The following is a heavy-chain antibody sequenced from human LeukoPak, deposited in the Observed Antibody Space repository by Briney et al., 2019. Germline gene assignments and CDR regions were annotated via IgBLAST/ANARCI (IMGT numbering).Heavy chain of an antibody. CDR1: GFTFSSYA. Sequence: GGSLRLSCAASGFTFSSYAMSWVRQAPGKGLEWVSAISGSGGSTYYADSVKGRFTTSRDNSKNTLYLQMNSLRAEDTAVYYCAKPEYVFLGGDYYWGQGTLVTVSS. D-gene: IGHD2-21*02. CDR2: ISGSGGST. V-gene: IGHV3-23*01. J-gene: IGHJ4*02. CDR3: AKPEYVFLGGDYY.